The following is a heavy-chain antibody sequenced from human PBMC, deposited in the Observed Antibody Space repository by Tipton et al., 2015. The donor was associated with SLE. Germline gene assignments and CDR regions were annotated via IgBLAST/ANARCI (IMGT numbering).Heavy chain of an antibody. V-gene: IGHV4-59*12. D-gene: IGHD3-16*01. CDR2: IYYSGST. CDR1: GGSISSYY. Sequence: TLSLTCTVSGGSISSYYWSWIRQPPGKGLEWIGYIYYSGSTNYNPSLKSRVTISMDTSKNHFSLQLISVTAADTAVYFCARDNWGKSEVRAFDIWGPGTVVTVSS. CDR3: ARDNWGKSEVRAFDI. J-gene: IGHJ3*02.